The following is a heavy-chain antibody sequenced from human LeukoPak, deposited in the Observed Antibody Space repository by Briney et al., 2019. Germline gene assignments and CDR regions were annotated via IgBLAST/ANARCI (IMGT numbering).Heavy chain of an antibody. V-gene: IGHV4-59*01. Sequence: SETLSLTCTVSGGSISSDYWSWIRHPPGKGLEWIGYIYYSGITNYNPSLKSRVTISVDTSKNQFSLKLSSVTAADTAVYYCARARDSGYDSDAFAIWGQGTMVTVSS. J-gene: IGHJ3*02. CDR1: GGSISSDY. D-gene: IGHD5-12*01. CDR2: IYYSGIT. CDR3: ARARDSGYDSDAFAI.